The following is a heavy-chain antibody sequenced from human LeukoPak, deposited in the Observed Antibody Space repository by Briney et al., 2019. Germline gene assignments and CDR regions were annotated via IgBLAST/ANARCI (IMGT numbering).Heavy chain of an antibody. CDR3: ARPPTDYYDSSSYAFDI. V-gene: IGHV5-51*01. CDR1: GYSFTSYW. Sequence: KRGESLKISCKGSGYSFTSYWIGWVRQMPGKGLEWMGIIYPGDSDTRYSPSFQGQVTISADKSISTAYLQWSSLKASDTAMYYCARPPTDYYDSSSYAFDIWGQGTMVTVSS. CDR2: IYPGDSDT. J-gene: IGHJ3*02. D-gene: IGHD3-22*01.